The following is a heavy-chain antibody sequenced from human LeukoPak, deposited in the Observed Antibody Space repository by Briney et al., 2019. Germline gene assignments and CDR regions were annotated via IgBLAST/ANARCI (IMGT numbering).Heavy chain of an antibody. D-gene: IGHD6-13*01. J-gene: IGHJ4*02. Sequence: ASVKVSCKASGYTFTSYGISWVRQAPGQGPEWMGWISAYNGNTNYAQKLQGRVTMTTDTSTSTAYMELRSLRSDDTAVYYCARVGIAAAPKGIYYFDYWGQGTLVTVSS. CDR1: GYTFTSYG. CDR2: ISAYNGNT. V-gene: IGHV1-18*01. CDR3: ARVGIAAAPKGIYYFDY.